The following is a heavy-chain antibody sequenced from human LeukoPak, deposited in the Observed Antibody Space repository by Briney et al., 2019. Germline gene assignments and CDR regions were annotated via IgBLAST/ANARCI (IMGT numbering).Heavy chain of an antibody. V-gene: IGHV3-21*01. CDR1: GFTFSSYS. Sequence: GGSLRLSCAASGFTFSSYSMNWVRQAPGKGLEWVSSISSSSSYIYYADSVEGRFTISRDNAKNSLYLQMNSLRAEDTAVYYCARGLIAARGWFDPWGQGTLVTVSS. CDR2: ISSSSSYI. J-gene: IGHJ5*02. D-gene: IGHD6-13*01. CDR3: ARGLIAARGWFDP.